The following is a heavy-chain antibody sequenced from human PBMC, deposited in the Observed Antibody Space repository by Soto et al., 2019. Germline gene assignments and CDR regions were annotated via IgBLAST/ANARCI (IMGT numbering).Heavy chain of an antibody. V-gene: IGHV1-69*01. CDR2: TIPIFATT. CDR1: TGTFTSYG. D-gene: IGHD2-21*01. Sequence: HLVQSGPEVKKPGSSVKVSCKISTGTFTSYGINWVRQVPGQGLEWMGATIPIFATTNYAQKFQDRVTITADESTGTSYLELRSLTSDDSAMYYCARTLFYFDSCGHCPFDPWGQGTLVTVSS. J-gene: IGHJ5*02. CDR3: ARTLFYFDSCGHCPFDP.